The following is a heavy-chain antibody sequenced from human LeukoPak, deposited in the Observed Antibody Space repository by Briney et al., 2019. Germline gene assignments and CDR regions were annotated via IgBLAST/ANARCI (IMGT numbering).Heavy chain of an antibody. CDR3: ARGGAGSWYFDY. CDR1: GFTVSSNY. V-gene: IGHV3-53*01. CDR2: IYSGGST. Sequence: GGSLRLSCVASGFTVSSNYMSWVRQAPGKGLEWVSVIYSGGSTYYADSVKGRFTISRDNSKNTLYLQMNSLRAEDTAVYYCARGGAGSWYFDYWGQGTLVTVSS. D-gene: IGHD6-13*01. J-gene: IGHJ4*02.